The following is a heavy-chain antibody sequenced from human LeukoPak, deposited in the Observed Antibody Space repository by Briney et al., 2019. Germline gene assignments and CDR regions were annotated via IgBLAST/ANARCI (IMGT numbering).Heavy chain of an antibody. J-gene: IGHJ5*02. CDR2: ISSSSSYI. Sequence: PGGSLRLSCAASGFTLSSYSMNWVRQAPGKGLEWVSSISSSSSYIYYADSVKGRFTISRDNAKNSLYLQMNSLRAEDTALYYCAKDIGYQLLSGWFDPWGQGTLVTVSS. D-gene: IGHD2-2*01. CDR3: AKDIGYQLLSGWFDP. CDR1: GFTLSSYS. V-gene: IGHV3-21*04.